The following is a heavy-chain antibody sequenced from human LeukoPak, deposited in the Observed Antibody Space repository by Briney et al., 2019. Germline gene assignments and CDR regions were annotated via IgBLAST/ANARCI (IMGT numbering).Heavy chain of an antibody. CDR1: GGSISSSSYS. J-gene: IGHJ4*02. V-gene: IGHV4-39*07. Sequence: KPSETLSLTCSVSGGSISSSSYSWGWIRQPPVKGLEWIGSIYYSGSTYYNPSLKSRVTISVDTSKNQFSLKLSSVTAADTAVYYCARVVITMVRGVIPDYFDYWGQGTLVTVSS. CDR2: IYYSGST. CDR3: ARVVITMVRGVIPDYFDY. D-gene: IGHD3-10*01.